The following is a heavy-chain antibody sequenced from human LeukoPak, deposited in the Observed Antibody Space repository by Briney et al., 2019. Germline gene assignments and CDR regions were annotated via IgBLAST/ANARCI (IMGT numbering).Heavy chain of an antibody. J-gene: IGHJ6*03. V-gene: IGHV3-21*01. D-gene: IGHD5-12*01. CDR2: ISSSSSYI. CDR3: ARYGATSGSMDV. Sequence: PGGSLRLSCTLSGFSVTNTLIDWVRQAPGKGLEWVSSISSSSSYIYYADSVKGRFTISRDNAKNSLYLQMNSLRAEDTAVYYCARYGATSGSMDVWGKGTTVTVSS. CDR1: GFSVTNTL.